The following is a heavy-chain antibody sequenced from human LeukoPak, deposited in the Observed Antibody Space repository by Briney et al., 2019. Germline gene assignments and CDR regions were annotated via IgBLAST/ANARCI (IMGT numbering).Heavy chain of an antibody. J-gene: IGHJ4*02. D-gene: IGHD2-15*01. CDR2: SYYSGST. CDR3: ARGGVVGAIDY. CDR1: GGSISSYY. Sequence: SETLSLTCTVSGGSISSYYWSWIRQPPGKGLEWIGYSYYSGSTNYNPSLTSRVTISVDTYTIQFSLELSSVTAADTGVYYCARGGVVGAIDYWGQGTLVTVSS. V-gene: IGHV4-59*01.